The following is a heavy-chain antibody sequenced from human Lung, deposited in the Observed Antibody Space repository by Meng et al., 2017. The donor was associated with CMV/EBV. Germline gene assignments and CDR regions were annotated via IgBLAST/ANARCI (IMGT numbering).Heavy chain of an antibody. J-gene: IGHJ3*01. CDR3: AKEFPNNAFDG. CDR1: GFIFSDFA. CDR2: ISYDGSNK. V-gene: IGHV3-30*01. Sequence: GESLKISCPASGFIFSDFAMHWVRQAPGKGLEWVAVISYDGSNKYYADSVKGRFTISRDNSKNTLYLQMNSLRPEDTAVYYCAKEFPNNAFDGWGKGTMVT. D-gene: IGHD2-21*01.